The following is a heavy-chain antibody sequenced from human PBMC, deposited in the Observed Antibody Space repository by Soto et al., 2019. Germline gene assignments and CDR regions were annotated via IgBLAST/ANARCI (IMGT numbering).Heavy chain of an antibody. CDR3: VRDRNIGARRPDFDC. Sequence: EVQLVESGGGLVQPGGSLRLSCAASGFTFSNYWMAWVGQAPGKGLEGVANIKQDGSEKNYVGCVQGRFTISRDNGNNSLYLQMNSLRAEDTAVYYCVRDRNIGARRPDFDCWGQGTLVTVSS. CDR2: IKQDGSEK. V-gene: IGHV3-7*03. D-gene: IGHD6-6*01. J-gene: IGHJ4*02. CDR1: GFTFSNYW.